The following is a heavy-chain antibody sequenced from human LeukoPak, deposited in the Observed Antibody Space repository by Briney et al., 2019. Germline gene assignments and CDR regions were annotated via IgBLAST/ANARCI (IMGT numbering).Heavy chain of an antibody. D-gene: IGHD6-6*01. V-gene: IGHV1-18*01. CDR3: AKVGTRGGSSSSDY. CDR2: ISAYNGDT. CDR1: GYTFTSYG. Sequence: GASVKVSCKASGYTFTSYGINWVRQAPGQGLEWMGWISAYNGDTNYAQKLQGRVTMTTDTSTSTAYMELRSLRSDDTAVYYCAKVGTRGGSSSSDYWGQGTLVTVSS. J-gene: IGHJ4*02.